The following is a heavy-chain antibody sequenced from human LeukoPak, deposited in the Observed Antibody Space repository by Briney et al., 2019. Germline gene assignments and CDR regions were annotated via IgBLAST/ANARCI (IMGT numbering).Heavy chain of an antibody. CDR2: IYYSGST. J-gene: IGHJ6*02. V-gene: IGHV4-59*01. D-gene: IGHD3-22*01. Sequence: SETLSLTCSVSDGSINSYYWNWIRQPPGKGLEWIGYIYYSGSTKYNPSLKSRVTISVDTSKNQISLKLSSVTAADTAVYYCARGYYDSSGYYPPLYYYGMDVWGQGTTVTVSS. CDR3: ARGYYDSSGYYPPLYYYGMDV. CDR1: DGSINSYY.